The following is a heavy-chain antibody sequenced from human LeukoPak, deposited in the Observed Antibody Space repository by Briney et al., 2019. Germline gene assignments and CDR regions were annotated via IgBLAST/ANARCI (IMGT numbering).Heavy chain of an antibody. CDR3: ARPPSYLGYCSSTSCPFDY. CDR1: GLTFSSYA. Sequence: PGGSLRLSCAASGLTFSSYAMSWVRQAPGKGLEWVSAISGSGGSTYYADSVKGWFTISRDNSKNTLYLQMNSLRAEDTAVYYCARPPSYLGYCSSTSCPFDYWGQGTLVTVSS. D-gene: IGHD2-2*01. V-gene: IGHV3-23*01. J-gene: IGHJ4*02. CDR2: ISGSGGST.